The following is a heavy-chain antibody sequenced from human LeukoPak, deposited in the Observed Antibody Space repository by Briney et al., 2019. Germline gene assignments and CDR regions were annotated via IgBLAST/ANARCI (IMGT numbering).Heavy chain of an antibody. D-gene: IGHD6-19*01. CDR3: AKDSPGAVAGFDY. CDR2: ISSSGGNT. Sequence: PGGSLRPSCAASGFTFSSYAMSWVRQAPGKGLEWISAISSSGGNTYYADSVKGRFTISRDNSKNTLYLQMNNLRAEDTAVYYCAKDSPGAVAGFDYWGQGTLVTVSS. V-gene: IGHV3-23*01. CDR1: GFTFSSYA. J-gene: IGHJ4*02.